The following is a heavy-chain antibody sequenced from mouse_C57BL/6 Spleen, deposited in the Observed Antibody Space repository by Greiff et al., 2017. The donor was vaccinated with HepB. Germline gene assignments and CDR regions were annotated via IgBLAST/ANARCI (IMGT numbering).Heavy chain of an antibody. V-gene: IGHV1-64*01. CDR3: ADYDYDGFAY. Sequence: QVQLQQPGAELVKPGASVKLSCKASGYTFTSYWMHCVKQRPGQGLEWIGMIHPNSGSTNYNEKFKSKATLTVDKSSSTAYMQLSSLTSEDSAVYYCADYDYDGFAYWGQGTLVTVSA. D-gene: IGHD2-4*01. CDR2: IHPNSGST. CDR1: GYTFTSYW. J-gene: IGHJ3*01.